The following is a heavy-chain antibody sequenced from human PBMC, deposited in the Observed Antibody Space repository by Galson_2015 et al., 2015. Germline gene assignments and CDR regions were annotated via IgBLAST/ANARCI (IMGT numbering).Heavy chain of an antibody. V-gene: IGHV1-3*01. CDR3: ARDGLLRWLQSRPLWTIDY. CDR1: GYTFTSYA. D-gene: IGHD5-24*01. CDR2: INAGNGNT. J-gene: IGHJ4*02. Sequence: SVKVSCKASGYTFTSYAMHWVRQSPGQRLEWMGWINAGNGNTTYSQKFQGRVTITRDTSASTAYMELSSLRSEDTAVYYCARDGLLRWLQSRPLWTIDYWGQGTLVTVSS.